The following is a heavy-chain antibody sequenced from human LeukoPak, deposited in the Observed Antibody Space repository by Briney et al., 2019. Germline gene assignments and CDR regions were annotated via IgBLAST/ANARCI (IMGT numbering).Heavy chain of an antibody. CDR2: INPSGGST. J-gene: IGHJ6*02. CDR3: ASSKLVVVAAKNYYYGMDV. V-gene: IGHV1-46*01. CDR1: GYTFTSYY. D-gene: IGHD2-15*01. Sequence: ASVKVSCKASGYTFTSYYMHWVRQAPGQGLEWTGIINPSGGSTSYAQKFQGRVTMTRDTSTSTVYMELSSLRSEDTAVYYCASSKLVVVAAKNYYYGMDVWGQGTTVTVSS.